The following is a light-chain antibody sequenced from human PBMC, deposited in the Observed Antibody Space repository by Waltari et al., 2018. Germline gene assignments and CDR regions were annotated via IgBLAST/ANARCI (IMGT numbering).Light chain of an antibody. Sequence: IQLKKSPSSLSVSVSDRCLIPCRASQSIHNSVNWYQHKPGKAPEVLIHAASTLLSGVPSRFSGSGSGTEFTLTITPLQPEDFATYFCQQTYSTSITFGQGTRLEIK. CDR2: AAS. CDR3: QQTYSTSIT. V-gene: IGKV1-39*01. CDR1: QSIHNS. J-gene: IGKJ5*01.